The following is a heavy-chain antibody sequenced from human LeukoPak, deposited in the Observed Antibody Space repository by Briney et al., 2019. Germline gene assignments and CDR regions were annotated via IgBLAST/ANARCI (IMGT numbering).Heavy chain of an antibody. CDR2: ISVYNGNT. CDR3: ARDINGYYYDSHGYYPTDL. Sequence: ASVKVSCKASGCIFTRYGISWVRQAPGQGLEWMGWISVYNGNTNYPQRLQGRVTMTTDTSTTTAYMELRSLRSDDTAVYDCARDINGYYYDSHGYYPTDLWGQGTLVTVSS. J-gene: IGHJ5*02. D-gene: IGHD3-22*01. CDR1: GCIFTRYG. V-gene: IGHV1-18*01.